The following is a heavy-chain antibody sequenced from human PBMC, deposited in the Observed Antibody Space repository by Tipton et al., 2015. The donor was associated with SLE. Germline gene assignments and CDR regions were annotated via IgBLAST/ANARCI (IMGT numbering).Heavy chain of an antibody. J-gene: IGHJ1*01. CDR3: AVGYCSSVSCQREYFQH. V-gene: IGHV4-38-2*02. Sequence: TLSLTCTVSGYSISSGYYWGWIRQPPGKGLEWIGTIYHSGSIYYNPSLKSRVTISVDTSKNQFSLKLSSVTAADTAVYYCAVGYCSSVSCQREYFQHWGQGTLVTVSS. CDR1: GYSISSGYY. D-gene: IGHD2-2*01. CDR2: IYHSGSI.